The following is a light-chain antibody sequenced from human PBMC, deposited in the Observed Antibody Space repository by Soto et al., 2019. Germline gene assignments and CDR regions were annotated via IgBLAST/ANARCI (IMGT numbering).Light chain of an antibody. Sequence: DIVLTQSPGTLSLSPGERATLSCRASQSVSSSSLAWYQQKPGQAPRLLIYGASSRATGIPDRFSGSGSGTDFTHTISRLEPEDFAVYYCQQYGSSPGFTFGPGTKVDIK. J-gene: IGKJ3*01. CDR2: GAS. V-gene: IGKV3-20*01. CDR3: QQYGSSPGFT. CDR1: QSVSSSS.